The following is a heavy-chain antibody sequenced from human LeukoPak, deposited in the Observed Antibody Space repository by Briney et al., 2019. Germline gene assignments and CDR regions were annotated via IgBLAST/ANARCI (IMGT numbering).Heavy chain of an antibody. V-gene: IGHV4-59*01. CDR2: FYYSGST. CDR3: ARGSSSSFNFDL. J-gene: IGHJ2*01. D-gene: IGHD6-13*01. CDR1: GGSINSYY. Sequence: SETLSLTCAVSGGSINSYYWSWIRQPPGKGLEWIGNFYYSGSTNYNPSLKSRVTISVDTSKSQSSLKVSSVTAADTAVYYCARGSSSSFNFDLWGRGTLVTVSS.